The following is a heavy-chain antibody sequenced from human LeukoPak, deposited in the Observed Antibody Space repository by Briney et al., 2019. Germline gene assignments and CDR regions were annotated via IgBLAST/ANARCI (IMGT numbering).Heavy chain of an antibody. D-gene: IGHD3-16*02. CDR2: INHSGST. Sequence: PSETLSLTCAVYGGSFSGYYWSWIRQPPGKGLEWIGEINHSGSTNYNPSLKSRVTMSVDTSKNQFSLKLSTVTAADTAVYYCARSNYVWGSYRPRQSDAFDIWGQGTMVTVSS. J-gene: IGHJ3*02. CDR3: ARSNYVWGSYRPRQSDAFDI. CDR1: GGSFSGYY. V-gene: IGHV4-34*01.